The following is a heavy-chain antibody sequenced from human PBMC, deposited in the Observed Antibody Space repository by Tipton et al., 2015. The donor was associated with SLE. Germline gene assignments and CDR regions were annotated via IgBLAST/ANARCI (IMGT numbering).Heavy chain of an antibody. CDR3: AGAPPRGRGGVFEY. D-gene: IGHD3-10*01. V-gene: IGHV4-4*07. CDR1: GGSVSSHY. Sequence: TLSLTCTVSGGSVSSHYWSWIRQPAGKELEWIGRVYVSGNTDYNPSFTSRVAMSIDTSKNQFSLTLSSVTAADTAVYYCAGAPPRGRGGVFEYWGQGALVIVSS. CDR2: VYVSGNT. J-gene: IGHJ4*02.